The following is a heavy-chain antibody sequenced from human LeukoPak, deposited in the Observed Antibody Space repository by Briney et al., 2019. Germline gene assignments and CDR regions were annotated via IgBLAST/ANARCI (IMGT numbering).Heavy chain of an antibody. CDR2: ISSNEGST. Sequence: PGGSLRLSCSASGFTFSSYAMHWVRQAPGKGLEYVSAISSNEGSTYYADSIKGRFTISRDNSKNTLYLQMSSLRAEDTAVYYCVKDNFGSNWFSGNAFDFWGQGTLVTVSS. CDR1: GFTFSSYA. CDR3: VKDNFGSNWFSGNAFDF. V-gene: IGHV3-64D*09. J-gene: IGHJ4*02. D-gene: IGHD6-13*01.